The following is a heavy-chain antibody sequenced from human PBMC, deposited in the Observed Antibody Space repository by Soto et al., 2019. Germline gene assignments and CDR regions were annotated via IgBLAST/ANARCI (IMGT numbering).Heavy chain of an antibody. CDR1: GFTFSAYD. Sequence: EVQLVESGGGLVQPGGSLRLSCAASGFTFSAYDMHWVRQPTGKGLEWVSAIGTLHDTYYPDSVKGRFTISRENAKNSLYLQMNSLTTGDTAVYYCARPASYWPGGGGWFDPWGQGTLVTVSS. CDR2: IGTLHDT. J-gene: IGHJ5*02. CDR3: ARPASYWPGGGGWFDP. V-gene: IGHV3-13*01. D-gene: IGHD2-8*02.